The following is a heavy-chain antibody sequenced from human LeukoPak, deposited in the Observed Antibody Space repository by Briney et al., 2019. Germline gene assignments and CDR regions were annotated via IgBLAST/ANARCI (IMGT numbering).Heavy chain of an antibody. CDR2: ISGSGGST. CDR1: GFTFSSYA. Sequence: PGGSLRLSCAASGFTFSSYAMSWVRQAPGKGLEWVSAISGSGGSTYYADSVKGRFTISRDNSKNTLYLQMNSLRAEDTAVYYCAKDTRGYDAGLSFDYWGQGTLVTVSS. V-gene: IGHV3-23*01. CDR3: AKDTRGYDAGLSFDY. D-gene: IGHD5-12*01. J-gene: IGHJ4*02.